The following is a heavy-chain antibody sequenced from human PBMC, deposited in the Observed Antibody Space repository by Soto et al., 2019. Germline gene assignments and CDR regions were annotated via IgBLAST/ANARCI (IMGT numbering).Heavy chain of an antibody. CDR1: GGNSSNGGYY. V-gene: IGHV4-31*02. CDR2: IYDSEST. J-gene: IGHJ4*02. Sequence: WTVVGGNSSNGGYYRSLIHQHPEKGLEWIGYIYDSESTYYNPSLKSRVTISVDTSKNQFSLKLNSVTAADMAVYYCARVTRGQHDSGYVAESRVQGPHVT. CDR3: ARVTRGQHDSGYVAES. D-gene: IGHD3-22*01.